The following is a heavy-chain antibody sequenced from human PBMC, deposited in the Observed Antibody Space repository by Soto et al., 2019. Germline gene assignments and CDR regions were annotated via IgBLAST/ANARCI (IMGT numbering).Heavy chain of an antibody. CDR3: ARAWGVGNFFYFNS. CDR2: MNPNNGDT. V-gene: IGHV1-2*04. J-gene: IGHJ4*02. Sequence: QVQLVQSGAEVKKPGASVKVSCKASGYTFSDFYVHWVRQAHGHGLEWIGWMNPNNGDTYYAEKFEGWVSMTRDTSISTAYMELRELKSDYSAVYFCARAWGVGNFFYFNSWGQGTLVTVSS. CDR1: GYTFSDFY. D-gene: IGHD3-3*01.